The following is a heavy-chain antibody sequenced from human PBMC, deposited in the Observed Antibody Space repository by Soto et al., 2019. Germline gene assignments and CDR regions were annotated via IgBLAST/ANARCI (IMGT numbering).Heavy chain of an antibody. J-gene: IGHJ4*02. D-gene: IGHD6-13*01. CDR2: ISYDGSNK. V-gene: IGHV3-30*18. CDR3: AKDSVPYSSSWYPLDY. CDR1: GFTFSSYG. Sequence: QVQLVESGGGVVQPGRSLRLSCAASGFTFSSYGMHWVRQAPGKGLEWVAVISYDGSNKYYADSVKGRFTISRDNSKNTLYLQMNSLRAEDTAVYYCAKDSVPYSSSWYPLDYWGQGTLVTVSS.